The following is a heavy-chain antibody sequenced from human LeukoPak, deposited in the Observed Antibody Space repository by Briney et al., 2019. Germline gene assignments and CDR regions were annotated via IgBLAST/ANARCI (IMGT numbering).Heavy chain of an antibody. V-gene: IGHV4-34*01. J-gene: IGHJ4*02. CDR2: INHSGST. Sequence: PSETLSLTCAVYGGSFSGYYWSWIRQPPGKGLEWIGEINHSGSTNYNPSLKSRVTISVDTSKNQFSLKLSSVTAADTAVYYCAGVPLAARPDSGYWGQGTLVTVSS. CDR1: GGSFSGYY. CDR3: AGVPLAARPDSGY. D-gene: IGHD6-6*01.